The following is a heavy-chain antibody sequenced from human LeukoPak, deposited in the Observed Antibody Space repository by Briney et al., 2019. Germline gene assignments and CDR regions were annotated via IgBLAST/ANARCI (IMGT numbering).Heavy chain of an antibody. CDR1: GGSFSGYY. V-gene: IGHV4-34*01. J-gene: IGHJ4*02. Sequence: PSETLSLTCAVYGGSFSGYYWSWIRQPPGKGLEWIGEINHSGSTNYNPSLKSRVSISLDTSKNQFSLNLKSVTAADTAMYYCARDGVVTMKLDYWGQGSLVTVSS. CDR3: ARDGVVTMKLDY. D-gene: IGHD3-3*01. CDR2: INHSGST.